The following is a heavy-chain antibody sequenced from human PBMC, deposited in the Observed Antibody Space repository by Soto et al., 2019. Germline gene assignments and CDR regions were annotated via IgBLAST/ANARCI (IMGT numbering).Heavy chain of an antibody. D-gene: IGHD3-16*01. CDR1: GGSISSGGYS. CDR3: ARVGGLPHWYFEL. J-gene: IGHJ2*01. Sequence: QLQLQESGSGLVKPSQTLSLTCAVSGGSISSGGYSWSWIRQPPGKGLEWIGYIYHSGSTYYNPSRQSRVXXSXDXXKNRFSLKLSSVTAADTAVYYCARVGGLPHWYFELWGRGTLVTVSS. V-gene: IGHV4-30-2*01. CDR2: IYHSGST.